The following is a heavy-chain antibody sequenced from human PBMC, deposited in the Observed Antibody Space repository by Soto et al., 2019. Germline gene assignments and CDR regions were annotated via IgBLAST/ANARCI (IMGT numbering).Heavy chain of an antibody. V-gene: IGHV3-23*01. CDR1: GFTFSSYA. Sequence: EVQLLESGGGLVQPGGSLRLSCAASGFTFSSYAMSWVRQAPGKGLEWVSAISGSGGSTYYANSVKGRFTISRDNSKNTLYLQMNSLRAEDTAVYYCATEITMFGVPPPNDWFDPWGEGTLVTVSS. CDR3: ATEITMFGVPPPNDWFDP. D-gene: IGHD3-3*01. J-gene: IGHJ5*02. CDR2: ISGSGGST.